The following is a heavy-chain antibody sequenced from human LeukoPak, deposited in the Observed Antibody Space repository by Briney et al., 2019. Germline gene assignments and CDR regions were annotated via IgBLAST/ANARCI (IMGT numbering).Heavy chain of an antibody. CDR1: GFTFSNYN. D-gene: IGHD2-2*01. V-gene: IGHV3-21*01. Sequence: GGSLRLSCAASGFTFSNYNFYWVRQAPGKGLEWVSSISSTSSYIYYADSMKGRFTISRDNAKNSLYLQMNSLRAEDTAVYYCARDLVLPTAPISAGGFWGQGTLVTVSS. CDR2: ISSTSSYI. CDR3: ARDLVLPTAPISAGGF. J-gene: IGHJ4*02.